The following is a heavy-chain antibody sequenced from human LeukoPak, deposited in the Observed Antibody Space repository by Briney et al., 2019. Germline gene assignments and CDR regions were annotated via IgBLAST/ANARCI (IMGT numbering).Heavy chain of an antibody. Sequence: SETLSLTCTVSGGSISSHCWSWIRQPPGKGLEWVGYIYYSGSTNYNPSLKSRVTISVDTSKNQFSLKLSSVTAADTAVYYCAAYSSGPQVPLDVWGKGTTVTVSS. CDR1: GGSISSHC. CDR2: IYYSGST. CDR3: AAYSSGPQVPLDV. D-gene: IGHD6-19*01. J-gene: IGHJ6*04. V-gene: IGHV4-59*11.